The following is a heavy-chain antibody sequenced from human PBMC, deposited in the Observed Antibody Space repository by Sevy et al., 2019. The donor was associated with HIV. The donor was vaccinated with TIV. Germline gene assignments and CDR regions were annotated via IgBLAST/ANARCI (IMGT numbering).Heavy chain of an antibody. V-gene: IGHV3-15*01. CDR3: TAGAVAAAPGMLYYYYYMDV. CDR2: IKSKTDGGTT. CDR1: GFTFSNAW. J-gene: IGHJ6*03. Sequence: GGSLRLPCAASGFTFSNAWMSWVRQAPGKGLEWVGRIKSKTDGGTTDYAAPVKGRFTISRDDAKSTLYLQMNSLKTEGTAAYYCTAGAVAAAPGMLYYYYYMDVWGKGTTVTVSS. D-gene: IGHD6-19*01.